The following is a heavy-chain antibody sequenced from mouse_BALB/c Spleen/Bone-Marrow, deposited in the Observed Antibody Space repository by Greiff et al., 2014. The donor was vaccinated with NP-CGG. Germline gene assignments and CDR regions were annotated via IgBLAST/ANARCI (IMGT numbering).Heavy chain of an antibody. CDR2: IWAGGST. J-gene: IGHJ2*01. D-gene: IGHD1-2*01. CDR3: ARYYYGFLDY. Sequence: VKLQESGPGLVAPSRTLSITCTVSGFSLTSYGVHWVRQSPGKGLEWLGVIWAGGSTNYNSALMSRLSISKDNSKSQVFLKMNSLQTDDTAMYYCARYYYGFLDYWGQGTTLTVSS. CDR1: GFSLTSYG. V-gene: IGHV2-9*02.